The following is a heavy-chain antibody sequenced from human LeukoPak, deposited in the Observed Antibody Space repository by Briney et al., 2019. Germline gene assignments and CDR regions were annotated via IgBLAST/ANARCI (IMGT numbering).Heavy chain of an antibody. CDR1: GGSISSSSYY. CDR2: IYYSGST. V-gene: IGHV4-39*07. Sequence: SETLSLTCTVSGGSISSSSYYWGWIRQPPGKGLEWIGSIYYSGSTYYNPSLKSRVTISVDTSKNQFSLKLSSVTAADTAVYYCARVGSSWYSVRYFDYWGQGTLVTVSS. D-gene: IGHD6-13*01. J-gene: IGHJ4*02. CDR3: ARVGSSWYSVRYFDY.